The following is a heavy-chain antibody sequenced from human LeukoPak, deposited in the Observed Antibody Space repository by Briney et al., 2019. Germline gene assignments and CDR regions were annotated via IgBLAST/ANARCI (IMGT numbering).Heavy chain of an antibody. Sequence: PGGSLRLSCAASGFTFSSYWMHWVRQAPGKGLVWVSHINSGGSSTSYADSVKGRFTISRDNARNSVHVQMNSLRAEDTAVNFCARIRPGNYFDYWGQGALVTVSS. D-gene: IGHD6-6*01. J-gene: IGHJ4*02. CDR3: ARIRPGNYFDY. CDR2: INSGGSST. CDR1: GFTFSSYW. V-gene: IGHV3-74*01.